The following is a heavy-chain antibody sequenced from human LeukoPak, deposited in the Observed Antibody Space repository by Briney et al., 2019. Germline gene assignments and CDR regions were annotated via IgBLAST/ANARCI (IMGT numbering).Heavy chain of an antibody. CDR2: IYYSGST. J-gene: IGHJ4*02. CDR1: GGSISSSSYY. Sequence: SETLSLTCTVSGGSISSSSYYWGWIRQPPGKGLEWIGSIYYSGSTYYNPSLKSRVTISVDTSKNQFSLKLSSVTAADTAVYYCARVPEGFFFDYWGQGTLVTVSS. D-gene: IGHD1-14*01. V-gene: IGHV4-39*07. CDR3: ARVPEGFFFDY.